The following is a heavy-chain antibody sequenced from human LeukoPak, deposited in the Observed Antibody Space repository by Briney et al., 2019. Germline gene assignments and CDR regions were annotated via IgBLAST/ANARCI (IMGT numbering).Heavy chain of an antibody. CDR1: GYSISSGYY. CDR3: ARDDIWSGYYYFDY. D-gene: IGHD3-3*01. V-gene: IGHV4-38-2*02. Sequence: PSETLSLTCAVSGYSISSGYYWGWIRQPPGKGLERIASIYHGGSALYNPSLKSRVTISIDTSKNHFSLKLNSVTAADTAVYYCARDDIWSGYYYFDYWGQGTLVTVSS. CDR2: IYHGGSA. J-gene: IGHJ4*02.